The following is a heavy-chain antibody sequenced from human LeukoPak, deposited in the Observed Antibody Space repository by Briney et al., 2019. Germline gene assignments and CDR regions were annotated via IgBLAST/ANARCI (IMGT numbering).Heavy chain of an antibody. Sequence: SETLSLTCSGASINKGHHYRAWLRQPPGKGLEWIGTIHYSGTPIFYNPSLERRVTLFADTSKNQFSLTLSSVTAADTATYYCAAGGDRAKAGYWGHGTLVTVSS. J-gene: IGHJ4*01. CDR3: AAGGDRAKAGY. CDR1: GASINKGHHY. V-gene: IGHV4-39*01. D-gene: IGHD3-16*01. CDR2: IHYSGTP.